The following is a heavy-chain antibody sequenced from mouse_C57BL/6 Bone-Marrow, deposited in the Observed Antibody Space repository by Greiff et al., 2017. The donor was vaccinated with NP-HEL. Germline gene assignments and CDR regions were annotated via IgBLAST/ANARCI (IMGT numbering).Heavy chain of an antibody. Sequence: QVQLQQPGAELVRPGTSVKLSCKASGYTFTSYWMHWVKQRPGQGLEWIGVIDPSDSYTNYNQKFKGKATLTVDTSSSTAYMQLSSLTSEDSAVYHCARLRRGAWFAYWGQGTLVTVSA. CDR1: GYTFTSYW. V-gene: IGHV1-59*01. D-gene: IGHD2-12*01. CDR3: ARLRRGAWFAY. CDR2: IDPSDSYT. J-gene: IGHJ3*01.